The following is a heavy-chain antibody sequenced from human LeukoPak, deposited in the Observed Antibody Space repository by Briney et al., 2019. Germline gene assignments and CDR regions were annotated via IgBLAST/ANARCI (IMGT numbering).Heavy chain of an antibody. CDR3: AKDHGKSGSFDY. J-gene: IGHJ4*02. Sequence: GASVKVSCKASGYTFDGYGVHWVRQAPGQGLECMGWINTGNGNTGSSQNFQGRVTLTKDTAASTAYMELSGLTSEDTAVYYCAKDHGKSGSFDYWGQGTLVTVS. V-gene: IGHV1-3*04. CDR1: GYTFDGYG. D-gene: IGHD5-24*01. CDR2: INTGNGNT.